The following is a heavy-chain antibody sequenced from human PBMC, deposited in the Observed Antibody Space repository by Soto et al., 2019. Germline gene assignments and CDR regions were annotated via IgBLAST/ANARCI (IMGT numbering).Heavy chain of an antibody. CDR3: APEGDLVGAMARRGLED. J-gene: IGHJ4*02. CDR1: GGTFTSYA. D-gene: IGHD1-26*01. CDR2: IIPLFGTP. V-gene: IGHV1-69*01. Sequence: QVQLVQSGAEVRKPGSSVKVSCKASGGTFTSYAISWVRRAPGQGLEWIGGIIPLFGTPDYAQKFQGRVTITPEESTSPAYLELKTLRPEDTALYYCAPEGDLVGAMARRGLEDWGQGTLVTVSP.